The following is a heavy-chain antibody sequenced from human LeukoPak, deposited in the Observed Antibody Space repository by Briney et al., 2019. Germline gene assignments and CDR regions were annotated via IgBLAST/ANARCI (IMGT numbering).Heavy chain of an antibody. V-gene: IGHV4-39*01. Sequence: SETLSLTCTVSGGSISSSSYYWGWIRQPPGKGLEWIGSIYYSGSIYYNPPLKSRITISVDTSKNQFSLKLSSVTAADTAVYYCASQRGYSYGTVSWGQGTLVTVSS. J-gene: IGHJ4*02. D-gene: IGHD5-18*01. CDR1: GGSISSSSYY. CDR3: ASQRGYSYGTVS. CDR2: IYYSGSI.